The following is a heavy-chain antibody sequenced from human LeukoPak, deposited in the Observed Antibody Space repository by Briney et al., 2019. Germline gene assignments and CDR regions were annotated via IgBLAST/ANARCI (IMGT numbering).Heavy chain of an antibody. CDR3: ARASSYSSSWPRREKYFQH. J-gene: IGHJ1*01. V-gene: IGHV5-51*01. CDR2: IYPGDSDT. D-gene: IGHD6-13*01. CDR1: GYSFTSYW. Sequence: GESLKISCKGSGYSFTSYWIGWVRQMPGKGLEWMGIIYPGDSDTRYSPSFQGQVTISADKSISTAYLQWSSLKASDTAMYCCARASSYSSSWPRREKYFQHWGQGTLVTVSS.